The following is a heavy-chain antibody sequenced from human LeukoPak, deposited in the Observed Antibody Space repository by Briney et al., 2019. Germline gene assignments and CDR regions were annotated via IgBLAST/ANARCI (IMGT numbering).Heavy chain of an antibody. J-gene: IGHJ4*02. V-gene: IGHV2-70*11. Sequence: SAPALFKPTHTLSLTCNFSGFSLDSNGLCVSWIRQPPGKALEWLSRIDWDDDKYYTPSLKTRLTISKDTSENLVVLTMTNMAPLDTATYYCARSDCKWRHLYNFDFWGQGSLVTVCS. D-gene: IGHD2-21*02. CDR3: ARSDCKWRHLYNFDF. CDR1: GFSLDSNGLC. CDR2: IDWDDDK.